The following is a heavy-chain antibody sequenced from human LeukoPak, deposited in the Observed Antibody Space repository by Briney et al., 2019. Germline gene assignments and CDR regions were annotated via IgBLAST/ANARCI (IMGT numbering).Heavy chain of an antibody. D-gene: IGHD6-25*01. V-gene: IGHV6-1*01. J-gene: IGHJ4*02. CDR2: TYYRAQWTT. CDR1: GDSVSRNNAA. Sequence: SQTLSLTCVISGDSVSRNNAAWNWVRQSPSRGLEWLVRTYYRAQWTTDYAVPVKGRIRINTETSKNKFSLQLNSVTPEDTAVYYCVRGVGSSGFLWGQGTLVTVSS. CDR3: VRGVGSSGFL.